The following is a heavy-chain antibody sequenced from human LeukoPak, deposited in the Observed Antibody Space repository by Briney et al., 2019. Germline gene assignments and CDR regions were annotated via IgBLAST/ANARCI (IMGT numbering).Heavy chain of an antibody. Sequence: PGGSLRLSCAASGFTFSNAWMSWVRQAPGKGLEWVGRIRSKRDAGTTDYAAPGKGRFTISREDSKSTLYLQLSSLKTEDTAVYYCTTSTGTTLGYYYYGMDVWGQGTTVTVSS. CDR3: TTSTGTTLGYYYYGMDV. CDR1: GFTFSNAW. V-gene: IGHV3-15*01. D-gene: IGHD1-7*01. CDR2: IRSKRDAGTT. J-gene: IGHJ6*02.